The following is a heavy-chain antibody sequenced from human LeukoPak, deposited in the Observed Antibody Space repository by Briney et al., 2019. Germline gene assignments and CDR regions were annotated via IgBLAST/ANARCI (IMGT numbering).Heavy chain of an antibody. CDR1: GFTFINAW. CDR3: TTDGVGVEGATYDN. CDR2: IKAKAHGGKI. Sequence: GGSLRLSCAASGFTFINAWMAWVRQAPGKGLEWVGRIKAKAHGGKIEDAATVKGRFTISRDDSKNTLYLQMNSLKTEDTAVYYCTTDGVGVEGATYDNWGQETLVSVSS. J-gene: IGHJ4*02. D-gene: IGHD1-26*01. V-gene: IGHV3-15*01.